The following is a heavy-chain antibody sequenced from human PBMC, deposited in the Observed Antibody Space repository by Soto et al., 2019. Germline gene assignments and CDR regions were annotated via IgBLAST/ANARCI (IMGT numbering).Heavy chain of an antibody. CDR3: ARDLTIAAAGTGNWFDP. D-gene: IGHD6-13*01. V-gene: IGHV4-31*03. CDR2: IYYSGST. CDR1: GGYSSSGGYY. J-gene: IGHJ5*02. Sequence: SETLSLTCTVSGGYSSSGGYYWSWIRQHPGKGLEWIGYIYYSGSTYYNPSLKSRVTISVDTSKNQFSLKLSSVTAADTAVYYCARDLTIAAAGTGNWFDPWGQGTLVTVSS.